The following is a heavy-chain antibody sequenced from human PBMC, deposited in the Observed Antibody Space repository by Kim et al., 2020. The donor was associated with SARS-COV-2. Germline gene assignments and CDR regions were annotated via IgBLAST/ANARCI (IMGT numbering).Heavy chain of an antibody. V-gene: IGHV5-10-1*01. CDR3: ATIDYGDLIP. J-gene: IGHJ3*01. Sequence: GESLKISCKGSGYSFTSFWITWVRQMPGQGLEWMGRLDPSDSYTNYSPSFEGHVTISVDKSISTAYLQWSSLKASDTAMYYCATIDYGDLIPWGQGTMVTVSS. CDR1: GYSFTSFW. CDR2: LDPSDSYT. D-gene: IGHD4-17*01.